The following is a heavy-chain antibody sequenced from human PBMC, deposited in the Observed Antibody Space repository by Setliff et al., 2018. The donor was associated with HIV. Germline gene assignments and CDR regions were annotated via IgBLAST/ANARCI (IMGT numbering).Heavy chain of an antibody. CDR2: IYHSGST. V-gene: IGHV4-61*09. CDR3: ARLSVRRDYSYGMDV. CDR1: GGSISSETFS. D-gene: IGHD3-10*01. Sequence: PSETLSLTFTVSGGSISSETFSWNWIRQPAGKGLEWIGNIYHSGSTYYNPSLKSRVTISVDTSKNRFSLKLSSVTAADTAVYYRARLSVRRDYSYGMDVWGKGTTVTVSS. J-gene: IGHJ6*04.